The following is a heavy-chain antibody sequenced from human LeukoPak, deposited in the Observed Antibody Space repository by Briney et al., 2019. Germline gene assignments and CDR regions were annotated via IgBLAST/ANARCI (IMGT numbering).Heavy chain of an antibody. Sequence: GGSLRLSCAASGFTFTTYWMHWVRQAAGKGLVWVSHINSDGSITSYADSVKGRFTISRDNAKNTLYLQMNSLRAEDTAVYYCARDAVDTANAVWGQGTTVTVSS. CDR2: INSDGSIT. V-gene: IGHV3-74*01. J-gene: IGHJ6*02. CDR1: GFTFTTYW. D-gene: IGHD5-18*01. CDR3: ARDAVDTANAV.